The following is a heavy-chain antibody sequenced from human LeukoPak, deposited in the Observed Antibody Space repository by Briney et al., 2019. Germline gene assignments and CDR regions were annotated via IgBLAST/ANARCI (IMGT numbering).Heavy chain of an antibody. CDR1: GGTFISYT. V-gene: IGHV1-69*10. CDR3: ARDRGYCSGGSCYTVD. Sequence: GASVKVSSKASGGTFISYTISWVRQAPGQGREWMGRIIPILGMANYAQKFQGRVTITADKSTSTAYMELSSLRSEDTAVYYCARDRGYCSGGSCYTVDWGQGTLVTVSS. D-gene: IGHD2-15*01. J-gene: IGHJ4*02. CDR2: IIPILGMA.